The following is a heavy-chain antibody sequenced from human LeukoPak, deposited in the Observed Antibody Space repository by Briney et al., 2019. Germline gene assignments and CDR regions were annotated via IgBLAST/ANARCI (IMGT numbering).Heavy chain of an antibody. D-gene: IGHD6-13*01. CDR3: ARGRGSSWYHFDY. Sequence: ETLSLTCTVSGGSISSYYWSWVRQPAGKGLEWIGRIYTSGNTNYNPSLKGRVTMSVDTSKNQFSLNLSSVTAADTAVYYCARGRGSSWYHFDYWGQGTLVTVSS. CDR1: GGSISSYY. V-gene: IGHV4-4*07. J-gene: IGHJ4*02. CDR2: IYTSGNT.